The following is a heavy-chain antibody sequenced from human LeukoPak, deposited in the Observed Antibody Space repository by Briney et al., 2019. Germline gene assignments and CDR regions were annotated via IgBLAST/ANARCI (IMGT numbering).Heavy chain of an antibody. V-gene: IGHV3-20*04. D-gene: IGHD6-13*01. Sequence: GGSLRLSCAASGFTFDDYGMSWVRQAPGKGLEWVSGINWNGGSTGYADSVKGRFTISRDNAKNSLYLQMNSLRAEDTALYYRARERGIAAAGTFSDYWGQGTLVTVSS. CDR2: INWNGGST. CDR3: ARERGIAAAGTFSDY. J-gene: IGHJ4*02. CDR1: GFTFDDYG.